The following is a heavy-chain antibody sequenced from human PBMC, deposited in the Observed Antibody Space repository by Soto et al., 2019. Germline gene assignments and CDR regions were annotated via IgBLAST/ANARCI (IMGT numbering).Heavy chain of an antibody. CDR1: GFTFSSYA. J-gene: IGHJ5*02. Sequence: GGSLRLSCAASGFTFSSYAMHWVRQAPGKGLEWVAVISYDGSNKYYADSVKGRFTISRDNSKNTLYLQMNSLRAEDTAVYYCAREYSSSSGRGGDLWGQGTLVTVSS. CDR3: AREYSSSSGRGGDL. CDR2: ISYDGSNK. V-gene: IGHV3-30-3*01. D-gene: IGHD6-6*01.